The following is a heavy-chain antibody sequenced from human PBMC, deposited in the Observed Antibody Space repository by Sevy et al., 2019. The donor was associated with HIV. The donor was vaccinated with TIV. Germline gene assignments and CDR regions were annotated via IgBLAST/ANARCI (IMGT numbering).Heavy chain of an antibody. D-gene: IGHD3-22*01. J-gene: IGHJ6*02. CDR2: ISSSSSYI. Sequence: GESLKISCAASGFTFSSYSMNWVRQAPGKGLEWVSSISSSSSYIYYADSVKGRFTISRDNAKNSLYLQMNSLRAEDTAVYYCARGMYYYDSSGYYPRDYYYGMDVWGQGTTVTVSS. V-gene: IGHV3-21*01. CDR1: GFTFSSYS. CDR3: ARGMYYYDSSGYYPRDYYYGMDV.